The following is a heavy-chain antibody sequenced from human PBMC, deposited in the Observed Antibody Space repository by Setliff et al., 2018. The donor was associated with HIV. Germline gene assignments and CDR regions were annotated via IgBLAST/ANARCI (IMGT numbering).Heavy chain of an antibody. CDR2: IYHSGTT. Sequence: PSETLSLTCAVSGYSISSGYYWGWIRQPPGKGLEWVGSIYHSGTTYYNPSLKSRVTISVDTSKNQFSLKLSSVTAADTAVYYCARVRAARRGWFDPWGQGTLVTVSS. V-gene: IGHV4-38-2*01. J-gene: IGHJ5*02. CDR1: GYSISSGYY. D-gene: IGHD6-6*01. CDR3: ARVRAARRGWFDP.